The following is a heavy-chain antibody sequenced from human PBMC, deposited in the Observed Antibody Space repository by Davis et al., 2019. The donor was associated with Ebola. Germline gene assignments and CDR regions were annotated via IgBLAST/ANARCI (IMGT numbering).Heavy chain of an antibody. CDR3: ARRVNGYSSGWYYFDY. V-gene: IGHV4-39*01. CDR2: IYYSGST. Sequence: MPSETLSLTCTVSGGSISSSSYYWGWIRQPPGKGLEWIGSIYYSGSTYYNPSLKSLVTISVDTSKNQFSLKLSSVTAADTAVYYCARRVNGYSSGWYYFDYWGQGTLVTVSS. J-gene: IGHJ4*02. CDR1: GGSISSSSYY. D-gene: IGHD6-19*01.